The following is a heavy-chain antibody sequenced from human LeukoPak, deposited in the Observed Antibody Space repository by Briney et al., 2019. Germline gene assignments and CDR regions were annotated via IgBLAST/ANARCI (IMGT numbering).Heavy chain of an antibody. Sequence: GGSLTLSCAPSGFTFSSHWMTWVRHPPGKGLEWVANIKEDGSEKNHVDSVKGRFTIDRDHSKNSLYLLMNDLRAEHLAMFYCAREVDENYVFWCGTYTTGNYYYMDVWGKGTKVTVSS. D-gene: IGHD3-3*01. J-gene: IGHJ6*03. CDR3: AREVDENYVFWCGTYTTGNYYYMDV. V-gene: IGHV3-7*01. CDR2: IKEDGSEK. CDR1: GFTFSSHW.